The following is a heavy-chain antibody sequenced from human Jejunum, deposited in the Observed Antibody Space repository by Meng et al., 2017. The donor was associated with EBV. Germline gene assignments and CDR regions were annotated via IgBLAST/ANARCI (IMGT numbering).Heavy chain of an antibody. CDR1: GDSISINY. D-gene: IGHD6-13*01. CDR2: ISYDGSNK. J-gene: IGHJ4*02. CDR3: AKVLIADAGIFDS. V-gene: IGHV3-30*18. Sequence: QVQLQESGPGLVXPXXXXXLTXTVSGDSISINYWSWIRQPPGKGLEWVADISYDGSNKHYADSVKGRFTVSRDNSKNTLYLQMNSLRAEDTAVYFCAKVLIADAGIFDSWGQGTLVTVSS.